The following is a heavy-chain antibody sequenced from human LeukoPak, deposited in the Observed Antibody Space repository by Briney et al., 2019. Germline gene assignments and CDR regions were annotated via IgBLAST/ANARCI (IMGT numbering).Heavy chain of an antibody. V-gene: IGHV5-51*01. J-gene: IGHJ3*02. CDR3: ARRPFLSAAKGAFDI. CDR1: GYRFTSYW. D-gene: IGHD2-2*01. CDR2: IYPGNSDT. Sequence: HGGPLEISCQGSGYRFTSYWIGWARQLPGKGREGMGIIYPGNSDTRYTPSSQAPVTISADTSTSTAYLQWSSLKASDTAMYYCARRPFLSAAKGAFDIWGQGTMVTVSS.